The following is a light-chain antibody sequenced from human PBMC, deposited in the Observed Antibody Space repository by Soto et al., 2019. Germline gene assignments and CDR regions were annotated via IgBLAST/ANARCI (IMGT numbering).Light chain of an antibody. CDR3: QQSSNSELT. J-gene: IGKJ4*01. CDR1: QSVSSY. V-gene: IGKV3-11*01. Sequence: EIVLTQSPATLSLSPGERATLSCRASQSVSSYLAWYQQKPGQAPRLLIYDASNRATGIPARFSGSGSGTDFTLTISSLEPEDVAVYYCQQSSNSELTFGGGTKVEIK. CDR2: DAS.